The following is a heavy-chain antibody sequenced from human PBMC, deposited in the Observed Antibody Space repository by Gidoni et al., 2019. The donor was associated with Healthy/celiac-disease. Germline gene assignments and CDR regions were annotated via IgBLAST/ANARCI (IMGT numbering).Heavy chain of an antibody. Sequence: QVQLQQWGAGLLKPSETLSLTCAFYGGSFSGYYWSWIRQPPGKGLEWIGEINHSGSTNYNPYIKSRVTISVDTSKNQFSRKLSSVTAADTAVYYGARGAPVLLYYDILTGYIRGGMNVWGQGTTVTVSS. D-gene: IGHD3-9*01. J-gene: IGHJ6*02. CDR2: INHSGST. V-gene: IGHV4-34*01. CDR3: ARGAPVLLYYDILTGYIRGGMNV. CDR1: GGSFSGYY.